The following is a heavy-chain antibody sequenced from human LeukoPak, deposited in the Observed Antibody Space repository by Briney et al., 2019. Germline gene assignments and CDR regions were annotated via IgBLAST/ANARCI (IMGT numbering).Heavy chain of an antibody. Sequence: PGGSPRLSCAGSGFSFSSNPLSWVRQAPGKGLEWVSAISGSGANTYYGDSVRGRFTISRGNSKNTLYLQMNTLRADDTAVYYCATTKPARRYFDYWGQGILVTVSS. V-gene: IGHV3-23*01. D-gene: IGHD5-12*01. J-gene: IGHJ4*02. CDR3: ATTKPARRYFDY. CDR1: GFSFSSNP. CDR2: ISGSGANT.